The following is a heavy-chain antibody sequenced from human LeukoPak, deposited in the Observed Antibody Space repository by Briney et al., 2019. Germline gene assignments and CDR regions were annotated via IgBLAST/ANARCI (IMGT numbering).Heavy chain of an antibody. J-gene: IGHJ4*02. CDR3: ARGGRGSYRKDRKFDY. Sequence: SETLSLTCAVYGGSFSGYYWSWVRQPPGKGLEWIGEINHSGSTNYNPSLKSRVTVSVDTSKNQFSLKLSSVTAADTAVYYCARGGRGSYRKDRKFDYWGQGTLVTVSS. V-gene: IGHV4-34*01. CDR1: GGSFSGYY. D-gene: IGHD1-26*01. CDR2: INHSGST.